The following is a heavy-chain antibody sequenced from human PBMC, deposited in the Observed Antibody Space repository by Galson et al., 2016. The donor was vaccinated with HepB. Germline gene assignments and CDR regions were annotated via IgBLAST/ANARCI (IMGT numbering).Heavy chain of an antibody. Sequence: SLRLSCAASGFSVTSKNMHWVRQAPGKGLEWLSSLYRVDSSYYADAVKGRFTIARDNSQNMVLLQMTGLRAEDTAIYYCTKGENFYANGGYTAAFDPWGLGTLVIVSS. J-gene: IGHJ5*02. CDR2: LYRVDSS. D-gene: IGHD2-15*01. V-gene: IGHV3-66*01. CDR3: TKGENFYANGGYTAAFDP. CDR1: GFSVTSKN.